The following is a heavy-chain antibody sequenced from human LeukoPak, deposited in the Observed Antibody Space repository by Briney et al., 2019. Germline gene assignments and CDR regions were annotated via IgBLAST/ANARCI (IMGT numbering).Heavy chain of an antibody. D-gene: IGHD3-9*01. CDR3: ARGDTIFLYYFDY. CDR2: INHSGST. V-gene: IGHV4-34*01. Sequence: SETLSLTCAVYGGSFSGYYWSWIRQPPGKGLEWIGEINHSGSTNYNPSLKSRVNTSVDTSKNQFSLKLSSVTAADTAVYFCARGDTIFLYYFDYWGQGALVTVSS. CDR1: GGSFSGYY. J-gene: IGHJ4*02.